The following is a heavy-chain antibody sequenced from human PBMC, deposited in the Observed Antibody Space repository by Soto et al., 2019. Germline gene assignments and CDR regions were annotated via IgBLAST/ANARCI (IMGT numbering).Heavy chain of an antibody. J-gene: IGHJ4*02. CDR3: VRDGTSTMPYDY. D-gene: IGHD1-1*01. Sequence: EVQLVESGGGLVQPGGSLRLSCAASGFSLSDHWMHWVRQAPGKGLVWVSRLETDGSTTAYADSVRGRFSISRDNAKNTLYLHMNSLRAEDTAVYYCVRDGTSTMPYDYWGQGTLVTVSS. V-gene: IGHV3-74*03. CDR1: GFSLSDHW. CDR2: LETDGSTT.